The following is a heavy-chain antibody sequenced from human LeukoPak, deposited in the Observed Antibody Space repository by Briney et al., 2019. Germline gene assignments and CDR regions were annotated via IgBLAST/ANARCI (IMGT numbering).Heavy chain of an antibody. CDR2: ILPFLGQA. CDR3: ARVGCDSSGYYFDN. J-gene: IGHJ4*02. CDR1: GGTFSTHP. D-gene: IGHD3-22*01. V-gene: IGHV1-69*06. Sequence: SVTVSCKASGGTFSTHPISWVRQAPGQGLEWMGGILPFLGQANFAQTFQDRLTITADKSTTTVYMELSSLRAADTAVYYCARVGCDSSGYYFDNWGQGTLVTVSS.